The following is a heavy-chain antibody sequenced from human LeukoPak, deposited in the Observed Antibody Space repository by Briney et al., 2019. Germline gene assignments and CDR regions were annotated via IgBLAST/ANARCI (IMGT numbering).Heavy chain of an antibody. D-gene: IGHD3-22*01. CDR3: AKLQDFYDNSGYSYFDN. CDR2: ITGNALNT. CDR1: GFTFSNYT. J-gene: IGHJ4*02. V-gene: IGHV3-23*01. Sequence: GGSLRLSCAASGFTFSNYTMSWVHQAPGKGLEWVSSITGNALNTYQADFIKGRFTISGDDSKNTLYLHLSSLRVEDTAVYYCAKLQDFYDNSGYSYFDNWGQGTLVTVSS.